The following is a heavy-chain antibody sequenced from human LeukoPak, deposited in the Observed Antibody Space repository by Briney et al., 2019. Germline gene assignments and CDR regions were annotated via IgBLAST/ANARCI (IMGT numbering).Heavy chain of an antibody. J-gene: IGHJ4*02. D-gene: IGHD5-12*01. Sequence: PGRSLRLSCAASGFTFINYGMHWVRQAPGKGLEGVAVISYDGSNKYYADSVKGRFTISIENSSNTMYLKLNRLRVEDRDVHCCAICGYSGYLPEPRLAYWGQGPLVTLPS. CDR1: GFTFINYG. CDR2: ISYDGSNK. CDR3: AICGYSGYLPEPRLAY. V-gene: IGHV3-30*03.